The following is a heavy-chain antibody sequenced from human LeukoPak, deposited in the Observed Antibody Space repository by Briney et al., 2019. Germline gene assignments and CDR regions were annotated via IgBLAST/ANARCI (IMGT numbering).Heavy chain of an antibody. D-gene: IGHD3-22*01. J-gene: IGHJ4*02. CDR1: GYIFTSYV. V-gene: IGHV7-4-1*02. Sequence: ASVKVLCKASGYIFTSYVLHWVRQAPGQGLEWMGWINTNTGNPTYAQGFTGRFVFSLDTSVSTAYLQISSLKADDTAMYYCARGDYETHGYQTRWGQGTLVTVSS. CDR3: ARGDYETHGYQTR. CDR2: INTNTGNP.